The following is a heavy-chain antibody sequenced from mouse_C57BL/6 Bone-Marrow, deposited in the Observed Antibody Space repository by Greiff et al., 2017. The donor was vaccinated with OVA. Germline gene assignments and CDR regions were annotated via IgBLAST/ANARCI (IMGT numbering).Heavy chain of an antibody. V-gene: IGHV1-15*01. CDR2: IDPETGGT. CDR3: TRDPITGDY. Sequence: VKLMESGAELVRPGASVTLSCKASGYTFTDYEMHWVKQTPVHGLEWIGAIDPETGGTAYNQKFKGKAILTADKSSSTAYMELRSLTSEDSAVYYCTRDPITGDYWGQGTTLTVSS. CDR1: GYTFTDYE. D-gene: IGHD4-1*01. J-gene: IGHJ2*01.